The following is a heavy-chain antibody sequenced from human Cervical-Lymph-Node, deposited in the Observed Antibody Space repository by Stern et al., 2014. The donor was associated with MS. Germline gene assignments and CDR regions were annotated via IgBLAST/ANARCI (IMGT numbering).Heavy chain of an antibody. Sequence: QVQLVQSGGGVVQPERSLRLSCVASGFTFTNYAMHWVRQAPGKGPEWVAVVSHDGTVTYYGDSVKGRFIISRDNPKRTVYLQMNSLRIEDTALYYCARDRESSGWLNWIDSWGQGTLVTVSS. V-gene: IGHV3-30*03. CDR1: GFTFTNYA. J-gene: IGHJ5*01. CDR2: VSHDGTVT. D-gene: IGHD6-19*01. CDR3: ARDRESSGWLNWIDS.